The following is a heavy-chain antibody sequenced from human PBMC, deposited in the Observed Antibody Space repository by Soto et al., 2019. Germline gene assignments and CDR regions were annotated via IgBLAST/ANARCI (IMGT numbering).Heavy chain of an antibody. V-gene: IGHV3-15*07. D-gene: IGHD3-22*01. CDR2: IKSKTDGGTT. Sequence: ESGGGLVEPGGSLRLSCAASGFSFSHVWMNWVRQAPGKGLEWVGRIKSKTDGGTTDYAAPVKGRFTVSRDDSKNTVYLQMNSLKTEDTAVYYCTTDYYDSSGYYVFGYWGQGTLVTVSS. CDR1: GFSFSHVW. CDR3: TTDYYDSSGYYVFGY. J-gene: IGHJ4*02.